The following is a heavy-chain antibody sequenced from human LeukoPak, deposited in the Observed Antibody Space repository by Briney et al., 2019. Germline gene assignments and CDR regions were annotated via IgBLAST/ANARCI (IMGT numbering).Heavy chain of an antibody. CDR1: LYTFTHYY. D-gene: IGHD2-2*01. J-gene: IGHJ4*02. CDR2: FNPIIGGA. CDR3: ARANAFYCSTTSCFFDY. Sequence: ASVKVSCKTSLYTFTHYYIHCVRQAPGHRVEWMAWFNPIIGGAYYAQNFPDGITLTRDTPIRTAYMELSRLRSDDTAIYYCARANAFYCSTTSCFFDYWGQGTLVTVSS. V-gene: IGHV1-2*02.